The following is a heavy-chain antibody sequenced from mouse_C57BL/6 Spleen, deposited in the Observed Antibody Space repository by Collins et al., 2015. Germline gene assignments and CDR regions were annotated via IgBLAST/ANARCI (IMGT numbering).Heavy chain of an antibody. CDR1: GYTFTNYG. Sequence: QIQLVQSGPELKKPGETVKISCKASGYTFTNYGMNWVKQAPGKGLKWMGWINTNTGEPTYAEEFKGRFAFSLETPASTAYLQINNLKNEDTATYFCARSNYYGYEAYWGQGTLVTVSA. D-gene: IGHD1-2*01. CDR3: ARSNYYGYEAY. CDR2: INTNTGEP. V-gene: IGHV9-3*02. J-gene: IGHJ3*01.